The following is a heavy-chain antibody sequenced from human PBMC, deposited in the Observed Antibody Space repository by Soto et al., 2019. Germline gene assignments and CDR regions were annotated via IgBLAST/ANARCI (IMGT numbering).Heavy chain of an antibody. J-gene: IGHJ4*02. Sequence: ASVKVSCKVSGYTLTELSMHWVRQAPGKGLEWMGGFDPEDGETIYAQKFQGRVTMTEDTSTDTAYMGLSSLRSEDTAVYYCATSKLGVIITTLLDYWGQGTLVTVSS. CDR2: FDPEDGET. CDR3: ATSKLGVIITTLLDY. V-gene: IGHV1-24*01. CDR1: GYTLTELS. D-gene: IGHD3-10*01.